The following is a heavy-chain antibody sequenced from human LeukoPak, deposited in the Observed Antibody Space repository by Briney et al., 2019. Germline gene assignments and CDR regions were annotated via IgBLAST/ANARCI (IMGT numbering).Heavy chain of an antibody. Sequence: PGGSLRLSCAASGNYWMHWVRQAPGKGLVWVSRINSDGSWTSYADSVKGRFTISKDNAKNTVYLQMNNLRAEDTAVYYCVSLYETCWGRGTPVTVSS. V-gene: IGHV3-74*01. CDR3: VSLYETC. CDR2: INSDGSWT. J-gene: IGHJ4*02. CDR1: GNYW. D-gene: IGHD3-22*01.